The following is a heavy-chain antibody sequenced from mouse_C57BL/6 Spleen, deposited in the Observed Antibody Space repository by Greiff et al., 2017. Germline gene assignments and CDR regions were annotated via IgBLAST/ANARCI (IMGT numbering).Heavy chain of an antibody. J-gene: IGHJ2*01. CDR1: GFTFSIYG. CDR3: ARLITTVGFDY. D-gene: IGHD1-1*01. Sequence: EVQLVESGGDLVKPGGSLKLSCAASGFTFSIYGMSWVRQTPDKRLEWVATISSGGSYTYYPDSVKGRFTISRDNAKNTLYLQMSSLKSEDTAMYYCARLITTVGFDYWGQGTTLTVSS. V-gene: IGHV5-6*01. CDR2: ISSGGSYT.